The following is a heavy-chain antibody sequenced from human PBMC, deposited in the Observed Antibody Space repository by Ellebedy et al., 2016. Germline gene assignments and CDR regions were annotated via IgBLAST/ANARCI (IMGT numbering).Heavy chain of an antibody. CDR2: ITSTGTYI. D-gene: IGHD3-16*01. CDR1: GFTFSSYT. V-gene: IGHV3-21*01. CDR3: VRGVGGTSLNWFDP. J-gene: IGHJ5*02. Sequence: GGSLRLSXAASGFTFSSYTMNWVRQAPGKGLEWVPSITSTGTYIYYADLLKGRFTISRDNAKDSLYLQMNSLRPEDTAVYYCVRGVGGTSLNWFDPWGQGTLVTVSS.